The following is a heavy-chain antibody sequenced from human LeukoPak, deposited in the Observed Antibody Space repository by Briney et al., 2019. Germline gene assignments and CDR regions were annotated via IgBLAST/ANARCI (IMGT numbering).Heavy chain of an antibody. CDR3: ARDLYSGLIAYAFDI. CDR1: GFTFDDYA. CDR2: ISWNSGSI. Sequence: GGSLRLSCAASGFTFDDYAMHWVRQAPGKGLEWVSGISWNSGSIGYADSVKGRFTISRDNSKNTLYLQLNSLRTEDTAVYYCARDLYSGLIAYAFDIWGQGTMVTVSS. D-gene: IGHD5-12*01. J-gene: IGHJ3*02. V-gene: IGHV3-9*01.